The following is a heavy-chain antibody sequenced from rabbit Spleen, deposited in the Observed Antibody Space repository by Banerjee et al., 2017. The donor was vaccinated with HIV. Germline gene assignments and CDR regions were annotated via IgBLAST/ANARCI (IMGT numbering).Heavy chain of an antibody. J-gene: IGHJ4*01. V-gene: IGHV1S40*01. CDR1: GFSFSSSDY. CDR2: IDPVFGST. CDR3: VRDTWAFNL. Sequence: QSLEESGGDLVKPGASLTLTCTASGFSFSSSDYMCWVRQAPGKGLEWIGYIDPVFGSTYYASWVNGRFSISRENTQNTMSLQMNSLTAADTATYFCVRDTWAFNLWGQGTLVTVS. D-gene: IGHD3-1*01.